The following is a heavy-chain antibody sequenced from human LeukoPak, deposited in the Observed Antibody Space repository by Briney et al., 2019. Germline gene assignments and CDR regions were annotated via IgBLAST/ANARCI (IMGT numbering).Heavy chain of an antibody. Sequence: GSLRLSCAASGFTFNTYSMNWVRQPPGKGLEWIGEINHSGSTNYNPSLKSRVTISVDTSKNQFSLKLSSVTAADTAVYYCARHGWLRKRYYYMDVWGKGTTVTVSS. D-gene: IGHD5-12*01. V-gene: IGHV4-34*01. J-gene: IGHJ6*03. CDR1: GFTFNTYS. CDR2: INHSGST. CDR3: ARHGWLRKRYYYMDV.